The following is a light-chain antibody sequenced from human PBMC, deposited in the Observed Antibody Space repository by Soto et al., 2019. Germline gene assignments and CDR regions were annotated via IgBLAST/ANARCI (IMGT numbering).Light chain of an antibody. CDR3: QQYGSSPPWT. CDR2: GAS. V-gene: IGKV3-20*01. CDR1: QSISSTY. Sequence: EIVLTQSPGTLSLSPGERATLSCRASQSISSTYFAWYQQKPGQAPRLLIFGASSRAIGIPDRFSGSGSGTDFTLTISRVEPEDCAVYYCQQYGSSPPWTFGQGTKVEV. J-gene: IGKJ1*01.